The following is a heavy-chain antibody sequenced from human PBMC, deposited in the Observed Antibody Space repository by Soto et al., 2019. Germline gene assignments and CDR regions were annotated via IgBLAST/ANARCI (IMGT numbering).Heavy chain of an antibody. CDR2: IYYSGST. CDR1: GGSISSSSYY. D-gene: IGHD3-22*01. Sequence: QLQLQESGPGLVKPSETLSLTCTVSGGSISSSSYYWGWIRQPPGKGLEWIGSIYYSGSTYYNPSLKSRVTISVDTSKNQFSLKLSSVTAADTAVYYCARHLNYSDSSGYPHGALDYWGQGTLVTVSS. CDR3: ARHLNYSDSSGYPHGALDY. J-gene: IGHJ4*02. V-gene: IGHV4-39*01.